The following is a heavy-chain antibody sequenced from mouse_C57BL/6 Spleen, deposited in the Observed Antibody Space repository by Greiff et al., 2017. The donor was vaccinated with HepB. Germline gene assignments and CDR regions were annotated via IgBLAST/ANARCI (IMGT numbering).Heavy chain of an antibody. D-gene: IGHD1-1*01. CDR3: ARGTVVAKGYFDV. Sequence: QVQLQQSGPELVKPGASVKISCKASGYAFSSSWMNWVKQRTGKGLEWIGRIYPGDGDTNYNGKFKGKATLTADKSSSTAYMQLSSLTSEDAAVYFCARGTVVAKGYFDVWGTGTTVTVSS. CDR1: GYAFSSSW. CDR2: IYPGDGDT. J-gene: IGHJ1*03. V-gene: IGHV1-82*01.